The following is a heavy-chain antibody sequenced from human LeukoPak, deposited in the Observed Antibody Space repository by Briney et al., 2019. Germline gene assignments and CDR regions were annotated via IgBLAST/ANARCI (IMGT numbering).Heavy chain of an antibody. V-gene: IGHV1-2*02. J-gene: IGHJ4*02. CDR2: INPNSGGT. CDR3: AREGYYDSSGYGY. CDR1: GYTFTGNY. Sequence: ASVKVSCKASGYTFTGNYMHWVRQAPGQGLEWMGWINPNSGGTNYAQKFQGRVTMTRDTSISTAYMELSRLRSDDTAVYFCAREGYYDSSGYGYWGQGTLVTVSS. D-gene: IGHD3-22*01.